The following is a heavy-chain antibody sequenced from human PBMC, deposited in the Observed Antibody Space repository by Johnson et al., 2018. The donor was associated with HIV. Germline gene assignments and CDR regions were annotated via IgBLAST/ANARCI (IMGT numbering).Heavy chain of an antibody. CDR2: ISYDGSSK. CDR1: GFTFSSYA. D-gene: IGHD6-13*01. V-gene: IGHV3-30-3*01. Sequence: QVQLVESGGGVVQPGRSLRLSCAASGFTFSSYAMHWVRRAPGKGLEWVAIISYDGSSKYYADSVKGRLTISRDNSKNTLYLQMNSLRAEDTAVYHCARDFYLLSSSWYSAFDIWGQGTMVTVSS. CDR3: ARDFYLLSSSWYSAFDI. J-gene: IGHJ3*02.